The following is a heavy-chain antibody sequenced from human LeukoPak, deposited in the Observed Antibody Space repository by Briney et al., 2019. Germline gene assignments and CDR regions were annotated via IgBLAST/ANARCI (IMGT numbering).Heavy chain of an antibody. CDR3: AKGAVTADYFDY. V-gene: IGHV3-30*18. Sequence: QPGRSLRLSCAASGFTFSSYGMHWARQAPGKGLEWVAVISYDGSNKYYADSVKGRFTISRDNSKNTLYLQMNSLRAEDTAVYYCAKGAVTADYFDYWGQGTLVTVSS. J-gene: IGHJ4*02. CDR1: GFTFSSYG. D-gene: IGHD2-21*02. CDR2: ISYDGSNK.